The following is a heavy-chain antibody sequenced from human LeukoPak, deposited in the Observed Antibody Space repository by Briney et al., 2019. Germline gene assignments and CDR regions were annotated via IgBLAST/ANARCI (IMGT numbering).Heavy chain of an antibody. Sequence: GGSLRLSCAASGFTFSSYAMHWVRQAPGKGLEYVSAISSSGGSTYYANSVKGRFTISRDNSKSTLYLQMGSLRAEDMAVYYCARGAGSYYYYYYMDVWGKGTTVTVSS. CDR1: GFTFSSYA. CDR3: ARGAGSYYYYYYMDV. J-gene: IGHJ6*03. V-gene: IGHV3-64*01. D-gene: IGHD3-10*01. CDR2: ISSSGGST.